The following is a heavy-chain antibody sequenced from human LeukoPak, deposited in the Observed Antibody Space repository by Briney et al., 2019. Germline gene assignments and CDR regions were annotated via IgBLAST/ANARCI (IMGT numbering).Heavy chain of an antibody. CDR1: GFTFSSYG. D-gene: IGHD4-11*01. CDR3: AREDYSPSGMDV. V-gene: IGHV3-33*01. Sequence: PGRSLRLSCAASGFTFSSYGMHWVRQAPGKGLEWVAVIWYDGSNKYYADSVKGRFTISRDNSKNTLYLQMNSLRAEDTAVYYCAREDYSPSGMDVLGQGTTVTVSS. J-gene: IGHJ6*02. CDR2: IWYDGSNK.